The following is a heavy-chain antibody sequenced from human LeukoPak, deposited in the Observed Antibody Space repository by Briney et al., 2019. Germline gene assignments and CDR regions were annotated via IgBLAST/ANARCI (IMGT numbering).Heavy chain of an antibody. CDR3: AKGDPDYYYYGMDV. CDR1: GGSISSGGYS. CDR2: IYHSGST. J-gene: IGHJ6*02. Sequence: PSETLSLTCAVSGGSISSGGYSWSWIRRPPGKGLEWIGYIYHSGSTYYNPSLKSRVTISVDRSKNQFSLKLNSVTAADTAVYYCAKGDPDYYYYGMDVWGQGTTVTVSS. V-gene: IGHV4-30-2*01.